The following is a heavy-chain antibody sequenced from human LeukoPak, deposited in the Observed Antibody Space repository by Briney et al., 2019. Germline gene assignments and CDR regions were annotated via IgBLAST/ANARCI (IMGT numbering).Heavy chain of an antibody. J-gene: IGHJ2*01. CDR2: IYYSGIT. CDR3: ASYCGGDCYSPLYWYFDL. CDR1: GGSISSSSYY. D-gene: IGHD2-21*02. V-gene: IGHV4-39*01. Sequence: SETLSLXCTVSGGSISSSSYYWGWIRQPPGKGLEWIGSIYYSGITYYNPSLKSRVTISVDTSKNQFSLKLSSVTAADTAVYYCASYCGGDCYSPLYWYFDLWGRGTLVTVSS.